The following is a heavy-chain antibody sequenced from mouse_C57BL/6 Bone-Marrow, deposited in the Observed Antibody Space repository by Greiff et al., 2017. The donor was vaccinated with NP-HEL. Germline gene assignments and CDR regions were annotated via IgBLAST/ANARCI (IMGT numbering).Heavy chain of an antibody. D-gene: IGHD2-5*01. Sequence: EVKLMESGPGLVKPSQSLSLTCSVTGYSITSGYYWNWIRQFPGNKLEWMGYISYDGSNNYNPSLKNRISITRDTSKNQFFLKLNSVTTEDTATYYCARERGYSNWFAYWGQGALVTVSA. CDR3: ARERGYSNWFAY. CDR2: ISYDGSN. CDR1: GYSITSGYY. J-gene: IGHJ3*01. V-gene: IGHV3-6*01.